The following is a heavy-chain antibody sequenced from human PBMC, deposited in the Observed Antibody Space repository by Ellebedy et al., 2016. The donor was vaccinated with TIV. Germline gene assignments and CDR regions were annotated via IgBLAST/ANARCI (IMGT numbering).Heavy chain of an antibody. CDR3: TRRTGDNFDF. J-gene: IGHJ4*02. CDR1: GYSFISYW. Sequence: GESLKISCKTSGYSFISYWIGWVRQMPGKGLEWMGIIYPDDSDTRYSPSFEGQVTLSVDASLNTAYLQWSSLQASDTAIYYCTRRTGDNFDFWGQGTRVTVAS. CDR2: IYPDDSDT. V-gene: IGHV5-51*01.